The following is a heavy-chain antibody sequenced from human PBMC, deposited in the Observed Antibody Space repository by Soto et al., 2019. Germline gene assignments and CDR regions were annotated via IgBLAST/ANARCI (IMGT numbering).Heavy chain of an antibody. V-gene: IGHV4-59*01. D-gene: IGHD3-16*01. CDR1: GASMSDYY. CDR2: FHYRGSA. J-gene: IGHJ4*02. CDR3: ARSGHTFAGVV. Sequence: SETLSLTCTVSGASMSDYYGSWIRQSPGKGLERIGYFHYRGSANYNPSLKSRVPKSMDTSKNQLSLKLTSVIAADTAIYYCARSGHTFAGVVWGQGILVTVSS.